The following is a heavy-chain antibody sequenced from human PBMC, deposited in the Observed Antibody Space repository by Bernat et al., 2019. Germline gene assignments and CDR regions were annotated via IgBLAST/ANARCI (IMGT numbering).Heavy chain of an antibody. CDR1: GFTVSSNY. Sequence: VQLVESGGGLVQPGGSLRLSCAASGFTVSSNYMSWVRQAPGKGLEWVAVIWYDGSNKYYADSVKGRFTISRDNSKNTLYLQMNSLRAEDTAVYYCARDPWLVSDYWGQGTLVTVSS. V-gene: IGHV3-33*08. CDR2: IWYDGSNK. J-gene: IGHJ4*02. D-gene: IGHD6-19*01. CDR3: ARDPWLVSDY.